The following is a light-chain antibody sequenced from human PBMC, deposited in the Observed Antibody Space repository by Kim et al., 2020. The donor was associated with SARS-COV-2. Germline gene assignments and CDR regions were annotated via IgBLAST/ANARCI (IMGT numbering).Light chain of an antibody. Sequence: DIVMTQSPDSLAVSLGERATINCKSSQSVFDISNGKNHLSWYQQRPGQAPKLLIYWAFTREFGVPDRFSGAGSGTDFTLTISNLQAEDVAVYYCQQYSSVPLTFGGGTKVDIK. V-gene: IGKV4-1*01. CDR2: WAF. J-gene: IGKJ4*01. CDR3: QQYSSVPLT. CDR1: QSVFDISNGKNH.